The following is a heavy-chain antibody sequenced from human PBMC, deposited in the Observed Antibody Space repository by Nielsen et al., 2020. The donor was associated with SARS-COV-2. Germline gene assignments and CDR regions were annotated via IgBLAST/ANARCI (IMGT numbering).Heavy chain of an antibody. CDR2: ISWNSGSI. V-gene: IGHV3-9*01. D-gene: IGHD6-13*01. CDR3: ARLGTAAGLDY. J-gene: IGHJ4*02. CDR1: GFTFDDYA. Sequence: SLKISCAASGFTFDDYAMHWVRQAPGKGLEWVSGISWNSGSIGYADSVKGRFTISRDNAKNSLYLQMNSLRAGDAAVYYCARLGTAAGLDYWGQGTLVTVSS.